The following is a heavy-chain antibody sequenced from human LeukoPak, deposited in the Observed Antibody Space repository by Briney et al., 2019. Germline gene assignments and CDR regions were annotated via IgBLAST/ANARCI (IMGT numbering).Heavy chain of an antibody. V-gene: IGHV1-69*13. CDR1: GGTFSSYA. CDR3: ARDGGTVTDLFDY. CDR2: IIPIFGTA. D-gene: IGHD4-17*01. Sequence: VASVKVSCKASGGTFSSYAISWVRQAPGQGLEWMGGIIPIFGTANYAQKFQGRVTITADESTSTAYMELSSLRSEDTAVYYCARDGGTVTDLFDYWGQGTLVTVSS. J-gene: IGHJ4*02.